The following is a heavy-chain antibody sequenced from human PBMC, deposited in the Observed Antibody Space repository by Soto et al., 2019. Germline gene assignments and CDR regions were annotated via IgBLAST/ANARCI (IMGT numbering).Heavy chain of an antibody. V-gene: IGHV1-18*04. CDR3: ATPEGYDSSGYYAY. Sequence: GASVKVSCKASGYTFTSYGISWVRQAPGQGLEWMGWFSAYNGNTNYAQKLQGRVTMTTDTSTSTAYMELRSLRSDDTAVYYCATPEGYDSSGYYAYWGQGTLVTVSS. D-gene: IGHD3-22*01. J-gene: IGHJ4*02. CDR1: GYTFTSYG. CDR2: FSAYNGNT.